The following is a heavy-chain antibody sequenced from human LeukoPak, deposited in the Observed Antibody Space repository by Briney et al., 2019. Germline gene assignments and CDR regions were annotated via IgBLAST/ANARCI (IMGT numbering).Heavy chain of an antibody. CDR2: ITASSTET. D-gene: IGHD2/OR15-2a*01. J-gene: IGHJ3*02. CDR1: GFTFSSHV. Sequence: GGSLRLSCAASGFTFSSHVMSWVRQAPGRGLEWVSLITASSTETLYGDSVRGRFTISRDNSKNTMFLQMNSLRAEDAAIYYCARVSSRAFDMWGQGTMVTVSS. CDR3: ARVSSRAFDM. V-gene: IGHV3-23*01.